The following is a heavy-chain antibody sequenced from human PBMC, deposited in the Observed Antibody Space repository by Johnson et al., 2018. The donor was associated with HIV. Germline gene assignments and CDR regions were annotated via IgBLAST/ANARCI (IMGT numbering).Heavy chain of an antibody. CDR1: GFTFSSYD. CDR3: AREDGDSSSWAGAFDI. D-gene: IGHD6-13*01. Sequence: VQLVESGGGLVQPGGSLRLSCAASGFTFSSYDMHWVRQATGKGLEWVSAIGTAGDTYYPGSVKGRFTISRENAKNTLYLQMNSLRAEDTAVYYCAREDGDSSSWAGAFDIWGQGTMVTVSS. J-gene: IGHJ3*02. CDR2: IGTAGDT. V-gene: IGHV3-13*01.